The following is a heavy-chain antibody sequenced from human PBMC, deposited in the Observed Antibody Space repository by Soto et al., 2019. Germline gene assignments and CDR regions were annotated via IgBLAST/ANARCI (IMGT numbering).Heavy chain of an antibody. J-gene: IGHJ4*02. CDR3: AKDPLGYCSGGSCSPGDY. D-gene: IGHD2-15*01. CDR1: GFTFSSYA. CDR2: ISYDGSNK. V-gene: IGHV3-30*18. Sequence: GGSLRLSCAASGFTFSSYAMSWVRQAPGKGLEWVAVISYDGSNKYYADSVKGRFTISRDNSKNTLYLQMNSLRAEDTAVYYCAKDPLGYCSGGSCSPGDYWGQGTLVTVSS.